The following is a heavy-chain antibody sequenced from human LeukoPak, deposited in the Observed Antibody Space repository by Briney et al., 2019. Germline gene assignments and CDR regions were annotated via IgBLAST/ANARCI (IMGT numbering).Heavy chain of an antibody. CDR3: AKFEATVTTNFDY. D-gene: IGHD4-17*01. V-gene: IGHV3-23*01. CDR1: GFTFSSYS. Sequence: GGSLRLSCAASGFTFSSYSMNWVRQAPGKGLEWVSAISGSGGSTYYADSVKGRFTISRDNSKNTLYLQMNSLRAEDTAVYYCAKFEATVTTNFDYWGQGTLVTVSS. J-gene: IGHJ4*02. CDR2: ISGSGGST.